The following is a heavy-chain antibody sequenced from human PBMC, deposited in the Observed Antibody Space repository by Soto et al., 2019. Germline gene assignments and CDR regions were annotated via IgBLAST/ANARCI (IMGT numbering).Heavy chain of an antibody. Sequence: PGGSLRLSCAASGFTFSSYSMNWVRQAPGKGLEWVSSISSSSSYIYYADSVKGRFTISRDNAKNSLYLQMNSLRAEDTAVYYCARDRASSSSGYYYGMDVWGQGTTVTVSS. V-gene: IGHV3-21*01. CDR3: ARDRASSSSGYYYGMDV. J-gene: IGHJ6*02. CDR2: ISSSSSYI. CDR1: GFTFSSYS. D-gene: IGHD6-6*01.